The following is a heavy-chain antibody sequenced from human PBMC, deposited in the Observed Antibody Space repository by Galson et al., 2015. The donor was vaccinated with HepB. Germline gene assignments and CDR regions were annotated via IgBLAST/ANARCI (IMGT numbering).Heavy chain of an antibody. CDR1: GFTFSNAW. D-gene: IGHD3-10*01. J-gene: IGHJ6*02. CDR2: IKSKTDGGTT. CDR3: TTGVAWFGELYYYYYGMDV. Sequence: SLRLSCAASGFTFSNAWMSWVRQAPGKGLEWVGRIKSKTDGGTTDYAAPVKGRFTISRDDSKNTLYLQMNSLKTEDTAVYYCTTGVAWFGELYYYYYGMDVWGQGTTVTVSS. V-gene: IGHV3-15*01.